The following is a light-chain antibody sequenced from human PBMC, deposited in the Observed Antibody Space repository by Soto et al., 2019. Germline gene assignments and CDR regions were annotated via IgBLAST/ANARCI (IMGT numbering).Light chain of an antibody. CDR1: HSAASA. J-gene: IGKJ4*01. CDR2: DAS. CDR3: QQYSDWPLT. V-gene: IGKV3-15*01. Sequence: EIVLTQSPATLSVSPGERATLSCRASHSAASAVAWSQQKPGQAPRLLIYDASTRATGIPARFSGSGSATEFTLTVSSVQSEDFAVYSCQQYSDWPLTFSGGTKVYLK.